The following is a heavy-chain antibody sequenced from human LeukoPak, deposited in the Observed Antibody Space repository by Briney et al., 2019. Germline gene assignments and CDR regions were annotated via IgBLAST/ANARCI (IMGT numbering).Heavy chain of an antibody. CDR2: ISDSGST. D-gene: IGHD4-17*01. CDR3: ARVIRGAVTSNWFDP. J-gene: IGHJ5*02. CDR1: GGSINGYY. V-gene: IGHV4-59*01. Sequence: SETLSLTCTVSGGSINGYYWTWIRQPPGKGLEWSGYISDSGSTNYNPSLKSRLTMSVYSSSSVFTLRLHSGTAADTAVYYCARVIRGAVTSNWFDPWGEGTLVTVS.